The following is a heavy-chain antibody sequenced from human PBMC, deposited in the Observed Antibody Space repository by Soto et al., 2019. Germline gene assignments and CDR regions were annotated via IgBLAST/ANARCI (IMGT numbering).Heavy chain of an antibody. Sequence: QVQLQQWGAGLLKPSETLSLTCAVYGGSFSGYYWSWIRQPPGKGLEWIGEINHSGSTNYNPSLKSRVTISVDTSKNQFSLKLSSVTAADTAVYYCARGQEGVTTTRFDYWGQGTLVTVSS. D-gene: IGHD4-4*01. CDR3: ARGQEGVTTTRFDY. J-gene: IGHJ4*02. CDR1: GGSFSGYY. V-gene: IGHV4-34*01. CDR2: INHSGST.